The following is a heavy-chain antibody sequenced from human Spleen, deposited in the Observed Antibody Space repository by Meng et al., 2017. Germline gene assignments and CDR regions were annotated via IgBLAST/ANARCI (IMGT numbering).Heavy chain of an antibody. CDR1: GGSFSDYH. CDR2: INHSGST. V-gene: IGHV4-34*02. CDR3: ARDNNGYGAVEF. D-gene: IGHD6-25*01. J-gene: IGHJ4*02. Sequence: QVQLQQWGAGLLKPSETLSLSCAVDGGSFSDYHWRRIRQPPGKGQEWIGEINHSGSTNYNPSLKSRVTISVDTSKNQFSLNLSSVTAADTAVYYCARDNNGYGAVEFWGQGTLVTVSS.